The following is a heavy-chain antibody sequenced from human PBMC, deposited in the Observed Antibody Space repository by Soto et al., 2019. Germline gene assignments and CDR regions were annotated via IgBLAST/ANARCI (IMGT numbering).Heavy chain of an antibody. CDR2: INLNSGGT. CDR1: GYSFTGFY. V-gene: IGHV1-2*02. J-gene: IGHJ6*02. Sequence: QVQLVQSGAEVKKPGASVTVSCKASGYSFTGFYVHCVRLAPGQGPEWLGWINLNSGGTNHAQKFQGRVTMTRDTSISTAYMELTRLTSNDTAVYFCAREAGTIGNYYYGMDVWGQGTTVTVS. D-gene: IGHD1-7*01. CDR3: AREAGTIGNYYYGMDV.